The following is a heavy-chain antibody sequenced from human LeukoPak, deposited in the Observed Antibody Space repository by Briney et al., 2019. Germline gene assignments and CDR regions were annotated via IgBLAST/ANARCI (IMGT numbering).Heavy chain of an antibody. CDR3: ARVSSSWHYFDY. V-gene: IGHV3-21*01. Sequence: KPGGSLRLSCAASGFTFSSYSMSWVRQAPGKGLEWVSSISSSSSYIYYADSVKGRFTISRHNAKNSLYLQMDSLRAEDTAVYYCARVSSSWHYFDYWGQGTLVTVSS. D-gene: IGHD6-13*01. J-gene: IGHJ4*02. CDR2: ISSSSSYI. CDR1: GFTFSSYS.